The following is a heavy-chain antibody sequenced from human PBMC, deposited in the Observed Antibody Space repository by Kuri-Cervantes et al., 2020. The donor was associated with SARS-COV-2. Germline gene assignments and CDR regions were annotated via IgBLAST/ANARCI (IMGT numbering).Heavy chain of an antibody. D-gene: IGHD3-3*01. V-gene: IGHV3-30*02. CDR2: IRYDGSNK. J-gene: IGHJ4*02. Sequence: GGSLRLSCAASGFTFSSYGMHWVRQAPGKGLEWVAFIRYDGSNKYYADSVKGRFTISRDNSKNTLYLQMNSLRVEDTAVYYCAKDPLYRGTYDLGKLDYWGRGTLVTVSS. CDR1: GFTFSSYG. CDR3: AKDPLYRGTYDLGKLDY.